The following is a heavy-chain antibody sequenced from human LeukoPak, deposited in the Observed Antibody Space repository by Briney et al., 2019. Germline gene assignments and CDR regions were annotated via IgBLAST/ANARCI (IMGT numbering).Heavy chain of an antibody. D-gene: IGHD1-26*01. CDR2: IIPIFGTA. J-gene: IGHJ3*02. V-gene: IGHV1-69*05. CDR3: AARNLRSIVGAGGAFDI. Sequence: SVKVSCTASGGTFSSYAISWVRQAPGQGLEWMGGIIPIFGTANYAQKFQERVTITRDMSTSTAYMELSSLRSEDTAVYYCAARNLRSIVGAGGAFDIWGQGTMVTVSS. CDR1: GGTFSSYA.